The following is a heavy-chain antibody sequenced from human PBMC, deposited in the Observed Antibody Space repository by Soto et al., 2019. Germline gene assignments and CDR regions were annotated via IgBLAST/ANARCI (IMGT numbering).Heavy chain of an antibody. CDR2: ISGNGMST. CDR3: AKDWGSSWSNWFDP. V-gene: IGHV3-64D*08. J-gene: IGHJ5*02. Sequence: HPGGSLRLSCSASGFTFSTYAMHWVRQAPGRGLEYVSAISGNGMSTYYADSAKGRFTISRDNSKNTLYLEMSSLRTEDTAVYYCAKDWGSSWSNWFDPWGQGTLVTVSS. CDR1: GFTFSTYA. D-gene: IGHD6-13*01.